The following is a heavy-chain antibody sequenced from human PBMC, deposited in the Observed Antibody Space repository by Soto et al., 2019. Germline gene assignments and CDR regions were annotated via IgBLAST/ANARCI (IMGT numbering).Heavy chain of an antibody. CDR2: IIPIFGTA. Sequence: QVQLVQSGAEVKKPGSSVKVSCKASGGSFSSYAISWVRQAPGQGLEWMGGIIPIFGTANYAQKFQGRVTITADESTSTAYMELSSLRSEDTAVYYCATTPPVGGYYYYGMDVWGQGTTVTVSS. CDR3: ATTPPVGGYYYYGMDV. CDR1: GGSFSSYA. D-gene: IGHD1-26*01. J-gene: IGHJ6*02. V-gene: IGHV1-69*12.